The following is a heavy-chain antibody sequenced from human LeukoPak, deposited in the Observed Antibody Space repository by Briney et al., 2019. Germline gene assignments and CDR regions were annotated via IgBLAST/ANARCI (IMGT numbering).Heavy chain of an antibody. CDR1: GGSISSGGYY. CDR2: IYYSGST. V-gene: IGHV4-31*03. Sequence: SQTLSLTCTVSGGSISSGGYYWNWIRQPPGKGLEWIGSIYYSGSTYYNPSLKSRVLVSGDTSRNHFSLRLNSVAAADTAVYYCARVYYDSSGYYFDAFDIWGQGTLVTVSS. J-gene: IGHJ4*02. CDR3: ARVYYDSSGYYFDAFDI. D-gene: IGHD3-22*01.